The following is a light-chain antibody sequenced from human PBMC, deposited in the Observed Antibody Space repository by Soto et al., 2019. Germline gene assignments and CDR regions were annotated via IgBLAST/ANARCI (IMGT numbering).Light chain of an antibody. Sequence: EIVLTQSPDTLSLSPGERATISCRASQSVSSYLAWYKQKPGQAPRLLIYEASNRATGIPARFSGSGSGTDFTLTISSLEPEDFAVYYCQQRSNWPRTFGQGTKVDIK. V-gene: IGKV3-11*01. CDR1: QSVSSY. CDR3: QQRSNWPRT. J-gene: IGKJ1*01. CDR2: EAS.